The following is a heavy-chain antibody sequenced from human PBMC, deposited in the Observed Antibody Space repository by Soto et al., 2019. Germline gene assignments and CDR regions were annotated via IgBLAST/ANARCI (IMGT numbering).Heavy chain of an antibody. V-gene: IGHV1-8*01. CDR3: ARGPGSSDWRFSYYYMDV. J-gene: IGHJ6*02. D-gene: IGHD6-19*01. CDR2: MNPDSGDT. Sequence: QVQLVQSGAEVKKPGASVKVSCTFTSYDINWVRQAPGQGLEWMAWMNPDSGDTRYAQKWQGRVTMTRNTSSFTAYMELSGLRSEDTAVYYCARGPGSSDWRFSYYYMDVWGQGTTVTVSS. CDR1: FTSYD.